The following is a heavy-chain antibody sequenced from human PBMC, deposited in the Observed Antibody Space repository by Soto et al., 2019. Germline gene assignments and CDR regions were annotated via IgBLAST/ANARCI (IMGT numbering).Heavy chain of an antibody. CDR3: ARGSSVTTIWYYYYGMDV. V-gene: IGHV1-18*01. D-gene: IGHD4-4*01. Sequence: ASVKVSCKASGYTFTSYGISWVRQAPGQGLEWMGWISAYNGNTNYAQKLQGRVTMTTDTSTSTAYMELRSLRSDDTAVYYCARGSSVTTIWYYYYGMDVWGQGTTVTVSS. CDR2: ISAYNGNT. J-gene: IGHJ6*02. CDR1: GYTFTSYG.